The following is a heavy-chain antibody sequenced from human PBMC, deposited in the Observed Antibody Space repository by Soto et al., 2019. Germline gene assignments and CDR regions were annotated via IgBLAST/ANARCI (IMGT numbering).Heavy chain of an antibody. D-gene: IGHD3-10*01. V-gene: IGHV5-51*01. Sequence: GESLKISRKGSGYRFPSYWIGWVREMAGKGLEWMGIIYPGDSDTRYSPSFQGQVTISADKSISTAYLQWSSLKASDTAMYYCAGGGVRGVITRTRDYYGMDVWGQGT. CDR3: AGGGVRGVITRTRDYYGMDV. CDR2: IYPGDSDT. CDR1: GYRFPSYW. J-gene: IGHJ6*02.